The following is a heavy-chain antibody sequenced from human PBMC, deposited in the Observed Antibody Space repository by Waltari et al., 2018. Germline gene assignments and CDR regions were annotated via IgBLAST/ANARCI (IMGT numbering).Heavy chain of an antibody. V-gene: IGHV3-48*04. CDR2: ISSSSSTI. J-gene: IGHJ4*02. CDR1: GFTFSSYS. Sequence: EVQLVESGGGLVQPGGSLRLSCAASGFTFSSYSMNWVRQAPGKGLEWVSYISSSSSTIYYADSVKGRFTISRDNAKNSLYLQMNSLGAEDTAVYYCARDSETYYYDSSGYYGHYFDYWGQGTLVTVSS. CDR3: ARDSETYYYDSSGYYGHYFDY. D-gene: IGHD3-22*01.